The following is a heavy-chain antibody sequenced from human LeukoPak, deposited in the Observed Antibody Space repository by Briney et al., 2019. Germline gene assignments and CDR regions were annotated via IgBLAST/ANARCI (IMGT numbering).Heavy chain of an antibody. J-gene: IGHJ4*02. CDR2: INPNTGGT. D-gene: IGHD3-22*01. CDR3: ARVKPVLYCDSVGYSDY. V-gene: IGHV1-2*02. CDR1: GYTFTGYF. Sequence: GASVKVSCKASGYTFTGYFMHWVRLAPGQGLEWMGWINPNTGGTNYAQKFQGRVTMTRDTSISTAYMVLSRLRSDDTAVYFCARVKPVLYCDSVGYSDYWGQGTLVTVSS.